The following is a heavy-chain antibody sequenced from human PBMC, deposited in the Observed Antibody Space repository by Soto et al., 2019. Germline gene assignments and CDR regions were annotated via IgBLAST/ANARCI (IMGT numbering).Heavy chain of an antibody. CDR2: IGTAGDT. D-gene: IGHD2-15*01. J-gene: IGHJ4*02. Sequence: QAGGSLRVSCEASGFTFSGFDMHWVRQPTGKGLEWVSTIGTAGDTYYAVSVKGRFTISRDNAKNSLSLQMNSLRAGDTAVYFCARGQEVGAHFFDSWGQGTQVTVSS. CDR3: ARGQEVGAHFFDS. V-gene: IGHV3-13*01. CDR1: GFTFSGFD.